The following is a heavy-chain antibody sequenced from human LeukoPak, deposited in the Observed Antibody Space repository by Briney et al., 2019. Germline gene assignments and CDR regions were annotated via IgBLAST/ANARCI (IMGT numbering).Heavy chain of an antibody. Sequence: AGGSLRLSCAASGFTFSSYAMHWVRQAPGKGLEWVAVISYDGSNKYYADSVKGRFTISRDNSKNTLYLQMNSLRAEDTAVYYCAREDSGYLYYYYYYGMDVWGQGTTVTVSS. CDR3: AREDSGYLYYYYYYGMDV. J-gene: IGHJ6*02. D-gene: IGHD3-22*01. CDR1: GFTFSSYA. V-gene: IGHV3-30-3*01. CDR2: ISYDGSNK.